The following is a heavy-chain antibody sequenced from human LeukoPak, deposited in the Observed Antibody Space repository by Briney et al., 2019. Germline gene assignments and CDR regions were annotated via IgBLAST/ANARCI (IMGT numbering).Heavy chain of an antibody. CDR1: GYSFTSYW. Sequence: GESLKISCKGSGYSFTSYWIGWVRQMPGKGLEWMGIIYPGDSDTRYSPSFQGQVTISADKSISTAYLQWSSLKASYTAMYYCARAGNGGSAWYTTDYWGQGTLVSVSS. CDR2: IYPGDSDT. D-gene: IGHD6-19*01. V-gene: IGHV5-51*01. CDR3: ARAGNGGSAWYTTDY. J-gene: IGHJ4*02.